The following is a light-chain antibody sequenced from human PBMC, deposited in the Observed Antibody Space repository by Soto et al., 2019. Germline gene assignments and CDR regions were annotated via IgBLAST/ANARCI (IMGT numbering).Light chain of an antibody. CDR2: EVS. V-gene: IGLV2-14*01. CDR3: SSFTSSRAYV. Sequence: QSVLTQPASVSGSPGQSITISCTGTSSDVGNYNYVSWYQQQSGKAPKLIIYEVSNRPSGVSNRFSGSKSGNTASLTISGLQAEDVADYYCSSFTSSRAYVVGIGPNVTVL. J-gene: IGLJ1*01. CDR1: SSDVGNYNY.